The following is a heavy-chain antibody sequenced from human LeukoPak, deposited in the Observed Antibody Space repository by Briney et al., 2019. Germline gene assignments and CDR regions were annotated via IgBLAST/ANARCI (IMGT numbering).Heavy chain of an antibody. CDR1: GYTLTELS. D-gene: IGHD4-17*01. CDR3: ATPTTVTTLYYYGMDV. Sequence: GASVKVSCKVSGYTLTELSMHWVRQAPGKGLEWMGGFNPEDGETIYAQKFQGRVTMTEDTSTDTAYMELSSLRSEDTAVYYCATPTTVTTLYYYGMDVWGQGTTVTVSS. CDR2: FNPEDGET. V-gene: IGHV1-24*01. J-gene: IGHJ6*02.